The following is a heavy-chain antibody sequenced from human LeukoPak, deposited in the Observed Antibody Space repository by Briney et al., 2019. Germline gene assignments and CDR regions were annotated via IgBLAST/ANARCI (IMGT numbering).Heavy chain of an antibody. Sequence: PGGSLRLSCAASGFTFSSYGMHWVRQAPGKGLEWVALISFDGGKKYYADSVKGRFTISRDNAKNTLYLQMNSLRAEDTAVYYCARGSDRVAVAGLNWFDPWGQGTLVTVSS. V-gene: IGHV3-30*03. CDR3: ARGSDRVAVAGLNWFDP. CDR2: ISFDGGKK. CDR1: GFTFSSYG. D-gene: IGHD6-19*01. J-gene: IGHJ5*02.